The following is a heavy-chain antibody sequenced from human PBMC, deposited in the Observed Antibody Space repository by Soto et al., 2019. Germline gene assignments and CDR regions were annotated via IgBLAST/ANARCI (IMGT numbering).Heavy chain of an antibody. CDR1: GFTFNTYG. CDR3: ARADCTGAYCYSWPFNYGVDD. D-gene: IGHD2-15*01. J-gene: IGHJ6*02. CDR2: IWYDGSNK. Sequence: QVQLVESGGGVVQPGGSLRLSCTTSGFTFNTYGMHWVRQAPGKGLEWVAIIWYDGSNKYYADSVKGRFTISRDNSKNTLYLQMNSLRAEDTALYYCARADCTGAYCYSWPFNYGVDDWGQGTTVTVSS. V-gene: IGHV3-33*08.